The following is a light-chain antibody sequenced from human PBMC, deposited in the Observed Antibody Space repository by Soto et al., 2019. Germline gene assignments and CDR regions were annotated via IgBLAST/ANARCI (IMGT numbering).Light chain of an antibody. CDR2: KAS. Sequence: DIQMTQSPSTLSASVGDRVTITCRASQSISDWLAWYQQKPGKAPKLLIYKASSLESGVPSRFSGSGSGTEFTLTISSLQPDDCATYYCQQYNSYSTFGQGTKVDIK. CDR1: QSISDW. J-gene: IGKJ1*01. CDR3: QQYNSYST. V-gene: IGKV1-5*03.